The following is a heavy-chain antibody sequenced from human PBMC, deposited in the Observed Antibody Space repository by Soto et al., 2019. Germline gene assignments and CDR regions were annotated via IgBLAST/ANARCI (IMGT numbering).Heavy chain of an antibody. CDR1: GFTFSSYW. CDR3: ARDLVRSSGWHYYYYGMDV. V-gene: IGHV3-7*01. D-gene: IGHD6-25*01. J-gene: IGHJ6*02. CDR2: IKQDGSEK. Sequence: GGSLRLSCAASGFTFSSYWMSWVRQAPGKGLEWVANIKQDGSEKYYVDSVKGRFTMSRDNAKNSLYLQMHSLRAEDKAVYYCARDLVRSSGWHYYYYGMDVWGQGTTVTVSS.